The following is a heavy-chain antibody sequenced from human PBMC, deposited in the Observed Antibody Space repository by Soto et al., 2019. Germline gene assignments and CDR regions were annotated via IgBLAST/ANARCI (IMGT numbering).Heavy chain of an antibody. D-gene: IGHD2-2*01. CDR1: GGSISSGDYY. CDR3: ARYSVPAAIESDY. V-gene: IGHV4-30-4*01. Sequence: QVQLQESGPGLVKPSQTLSLTCTVSGGSISSGDYYWSWISQPPGKGLEWIGYIYYSGSTYYNPSLKSRVTISVDTSKNQFSLKLSSVTAADTAVYYCARYSVPAAIESDYWGQGTLVTVSS. CDR2: IYYSGST. J-gene: IGHJ4*02.